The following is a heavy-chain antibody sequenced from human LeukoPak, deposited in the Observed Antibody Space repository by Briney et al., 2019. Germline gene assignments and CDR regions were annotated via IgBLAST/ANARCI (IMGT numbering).Heavy chain of an antibody. CDR2: INHSGST. Sequence: KSSETLSLTCAVYGGSFSGYYWSWIRQPPGKGLEWIGEINHSGSTNYNPSLKSRVTISVDTSKNQFSLKLSSVTAADTAVYYCARVRSYGSGLDYWGQGTLVTVSS. J-gene: IGHJ4*02. D-gene: IGHD3-10*01. CDR3: ARVRSYGSGLDY. V-gene: IGHV4-34*01. CDR1: GGSFSGYY.